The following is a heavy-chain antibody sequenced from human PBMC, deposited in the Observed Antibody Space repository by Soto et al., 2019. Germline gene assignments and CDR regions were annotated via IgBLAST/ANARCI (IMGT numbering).Heavy chain of an antibody. Sequence: PSETLSLTCAVSIGSIRSSNWWSWVRQSPGKGLEWIGEIFHNGNTYYNPSLNSRVTISVDTSKNQFSLNLRSVTAADTAVYYCARRTWGMDVWGQGTTVTVSS. J-gene: IGHJ6*02. D-gene: IGHD2-8*01. CDR3: ARRTWGMDV. V-gene: IGHV4-4*02. CDR2: IFHNGNT. CDR1: IGSIRSSNW.